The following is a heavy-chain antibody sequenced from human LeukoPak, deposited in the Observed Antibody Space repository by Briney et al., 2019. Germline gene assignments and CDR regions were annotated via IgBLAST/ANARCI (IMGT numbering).Heavy chain of an antibody. CDR3: ARGRYSYGGTDDWFDP. CDR1: AGSISSSTYY. CDR2: IYYSGST. V-gene: IGHV4-61*01. J-gene: IGHJ5*02. Sequence: SETLSLTCTVSAGSISSSTYYWSWIRQPPGKGLEGIEYIYYSGSTNYNPSLKSRVTISVDTSKNQFSLKLSSVTAADTAVYYCARGRYSYGGTDDWFDPWGQGTLVTVSS. D-gene: IGHD5-18*01.